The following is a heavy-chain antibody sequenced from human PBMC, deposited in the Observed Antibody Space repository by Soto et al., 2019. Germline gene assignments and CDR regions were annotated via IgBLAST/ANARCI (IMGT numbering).Heavy chain of an antibody. CDR1: GFSFASFA. J-gene: IGHJ4*02. Sequence: SLRLSCTTSGFSFASFAMTWVRQAPGKGLEWVATISGSDGKTYYADSVKGRFSISRDTSRNTLYLQMNSLRADDTAIYYCAKWTYLDYWGQGTRVTVYS. CDR2: ISGSDGKT. V-gene: IGHV3-23*01. D-gene: IGHD5-12*01. CDR3: AKWTYLDY.